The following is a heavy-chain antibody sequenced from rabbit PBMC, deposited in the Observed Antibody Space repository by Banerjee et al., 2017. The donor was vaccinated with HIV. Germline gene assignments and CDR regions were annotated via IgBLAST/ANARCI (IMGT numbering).Heavy chain of an antibody. CDR2: IDVGVSGNI. CDR1: GIDFSSYYY. D-gene: IGHD6-1*01. V-gene: IGHV1S43*01. J-gene: IGHJ6*01. CDR3: ARDPYAAGAGYGYIDL. Sequence: QQQLEESGGGLVKPGGTLTLTCKASGIDFSSYYYMCWVRQAPGKGLEWIACIDVGVSGNIYYANWAKGRFTISKSTSLNTVDLKMTSLTAADTATYFCARDPYAAGAGYGYIDLWGPGTLVTVS.